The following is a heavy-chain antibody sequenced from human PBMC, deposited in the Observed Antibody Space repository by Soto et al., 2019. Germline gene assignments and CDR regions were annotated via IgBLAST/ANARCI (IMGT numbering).Heavy chain of an antibody. CDR2: IIPIFGTA. CDR3: ARVDERVYWVRGVLITHQYYYYYYGMDV. V-gene: IGHV1-69*13. CDR1: GGTFSSYA. Sequence: ASVKVSCKASGGTFSSYAISSVRQAPGQGLEWMGGIIPIFGTANYAQKFQGRVTITADESTSTAYMELSSLRSEDTAVYYCARVDERVYWVRGVLITHQYYYYYYGMDVWGQGTTVTVSS. J-gene: IGHJ6*02. D-gene: IGHD3-10*01.